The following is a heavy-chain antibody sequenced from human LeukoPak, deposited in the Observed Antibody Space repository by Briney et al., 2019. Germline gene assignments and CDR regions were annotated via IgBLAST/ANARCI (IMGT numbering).Heavy chain of an antibody. Sequence: XTLXLTCTVSGGSISSSNYYWGWIRQPPGMTLEWIGSVYYSGSAFYNPSLKSRVTISVDTSKNLFSLDLGSVTAADTAVYYCVRRGSGITAVADYWGQGTLVTVSS. D-gene: IGHD1-20*01. CDR1: GGSISSSNYY. V-gene: IGHV4-39*02. J-gene: IGHJ4*02. CDR3: VRRGSGITAVADY. CDR2: VYYSGSA.